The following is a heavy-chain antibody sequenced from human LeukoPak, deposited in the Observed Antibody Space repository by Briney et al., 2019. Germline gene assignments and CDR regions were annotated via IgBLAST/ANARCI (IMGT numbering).Heavy chain of an antibody. Sequence: SQTLSLTCTVSGSSISSGGYYWSWVRQHPGKGLEWIGYIYYSGSTYYNPYLKSRVTISVDTSRNQFSLKLSSVTAADTAVYYCARDVMAAAGELDYWGQGTLVTVSS. CDR2: IYYSGST. J-gene: IGHJ4*02. V-gene: IGHV4-31*03. CDR3: ARDVMAAAGELDY. D-gene: IGHD6-13*01. CDR1: GSSISSGGYY.